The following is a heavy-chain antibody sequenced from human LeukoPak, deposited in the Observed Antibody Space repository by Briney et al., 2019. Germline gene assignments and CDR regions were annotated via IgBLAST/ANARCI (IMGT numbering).Heavy chain of an antibody. J-gene: IGHJ2*01. CDR2: IIPILGIA. V-gene: IGHV1-69*04. Sequence: ASVKVSCKASGGTFSSYAISWVRQAPGQGLEWMGRIIPILGIANYAQKFQGRVTITADKSTSTAYMELSSLRSEDTAVYYCARENSSSWSLYWYFDLWGRGTLVTVSS. CDR1: GGTFSSYA. CDR3: ARENSSSWSLYWYFDL. D-gene: IGHD6-13*01.